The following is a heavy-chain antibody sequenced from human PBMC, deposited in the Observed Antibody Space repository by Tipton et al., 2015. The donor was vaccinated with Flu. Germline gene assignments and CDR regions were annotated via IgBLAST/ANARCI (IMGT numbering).Heavy chain of an antibody. J-gene: IGHJ5*02. Sequence: PGLVKPSETLSLTCSVSGDSMTSSRYYWGWIRQPPGKGLEWIGSIFHSGSTYYNPSLKSRVTISVDTSKNQFSLKLISVTAADTAVYYCARVSPGAESWFDPWGQGTLVTVSS. CDR2: IFHSGST. V-gene: IGHV4-39*07. CDR3: ARVSPGAESWFDP. CDR1: GDSMTSSRYY. D-gene: IGHD1-14*01.